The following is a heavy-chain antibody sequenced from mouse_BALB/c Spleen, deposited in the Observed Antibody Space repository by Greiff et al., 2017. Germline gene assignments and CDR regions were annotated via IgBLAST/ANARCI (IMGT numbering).Heavy chain of an antibody. CDR3: AKAPSDDNCEAAWFAY. CDR2: ISCYNGAT. Sequence: LVKTGASVKISCKASGYSFTGYYMHWVKQSHGKSLEWIGYISCYNGATSYNQKFKGKATFTVDTSSSTAYMQFNSLTSEDSAVYYCAKAPSDDNCEAAWFAYWGQGTLVTVSA. V-gene: IGHV1S34*01. CDR1: GYSFTGYY. D-gene: IGHD2-1*01. J-gene: IGHJ3*01.